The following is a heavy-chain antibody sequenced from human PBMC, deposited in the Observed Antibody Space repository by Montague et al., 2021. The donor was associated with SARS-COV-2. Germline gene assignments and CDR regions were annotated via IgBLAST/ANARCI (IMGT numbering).Heavy chain of an antibody. D-gene: IGHD4-23*01. CDR1: GGSISSYY. CDR3: AGGGGNSADYYNYTMDV. Sequence: SETLSLTCTVSGGSISSYYWTWIRQPPGKGLESIGYIYQNGSTKYNPSLKSRVTISVDTSKNQFSLKLSSVRVADTAVYYGAGGGGNSADYYNYTMDVWGQGTTVTV. J-gene: IGHJ6*02. V-gene: IGHV4-59*01. CDR2: IYQNGST.